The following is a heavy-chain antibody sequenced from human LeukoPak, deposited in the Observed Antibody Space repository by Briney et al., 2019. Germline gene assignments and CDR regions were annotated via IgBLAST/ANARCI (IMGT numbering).Heavy chain of an antibody. V-gene: IGHV3-43*01. CDR1: GFSFDEYT. Sequence: GGSLRLSCAASGFSFDEYTLHWVRQAPGKGLEWVSLISGDGGSRDYADSVKGRFTISRDNSKNSLYLQMNSLRTEDTALYYCAKDRDSSGYRFSFRHWGQAPWSPSPQ. J-gene: IGHJ1*01. D-gene: IGHD3-22*01. CDR2: ISGDGGSR. CDR3: AKDRDSSGYRFSFRH.